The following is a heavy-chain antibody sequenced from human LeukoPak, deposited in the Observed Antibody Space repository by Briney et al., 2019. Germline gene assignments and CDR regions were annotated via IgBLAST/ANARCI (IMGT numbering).Heavy chain of an antibody. CDR3: ARGSKAPRYCSRTNCHNWFDP. CDR2: INHSGST. D-gene: IGHD2-2*01. CDR1: GGSFSGYY. V-gene: IGHV4-34*01. Sequence: SETLSLTCAVYGGSFSGYYWSWIRQPPGKGLEWIGEINHSGSTNYNPSLKSRVTISVDTSKNQFSLKLSSVTAADTAVYYCARGSKAPRYCSRTNCHNWFDPWGQGTLVTVSS. J-gene: IGHJ5*02.